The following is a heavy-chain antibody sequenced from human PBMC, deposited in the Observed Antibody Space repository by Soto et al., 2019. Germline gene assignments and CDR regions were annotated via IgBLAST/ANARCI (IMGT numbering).Heavy chain of an antibody. D-gene: IGHD3-10*02. CDR2: IIPTFGRT. V-gene: IGHV1-69*13. CDR3: ARDPLSSFAMDV. CDR1: GDTFSSYA. J-gene: IGHJ6*02. Sequence: SVKFSCKASGDTFSSYAISWVRQAPGKGLDWMGKIIPTFGRTNYAQKFQGRLTISADDSTSTAYMELSSLVSEDTAVYYCARDPLSSFAMDVWGQGTTVTVSS.